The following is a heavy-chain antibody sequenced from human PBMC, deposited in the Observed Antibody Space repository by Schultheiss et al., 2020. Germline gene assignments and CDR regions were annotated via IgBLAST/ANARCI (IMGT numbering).Heavy chain of an antibody. D-gene: IGHD5-12*01. J-gene: IGHJ4*02. CDR3: AREHSAYDVYDY. V-gene: IGHV4-61*02. CDR1: GDSISSGSYY. CDR2: IYTSGTT. Sequence: SQTLSLTCTVSGDSISSGSYYWSWIRQPAGKGLEWIGRIYTSGTTSYNPSLKSRVTISVDTSKNQFSLKPSSVTAADTAVYYCAREHSAYDVYDYWGQGTLVTVSS.